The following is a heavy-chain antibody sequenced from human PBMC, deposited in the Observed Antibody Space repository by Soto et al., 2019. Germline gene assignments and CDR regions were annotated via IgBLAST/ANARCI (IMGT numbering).Heavy chain of an antibody. CDR2: IYYSGST. CDR1: GGSISSGDYY. D-gene: IGHD3-16*02. CDR3: ARDRGGYRDTGALDP. J-gene: IGHJ5*02. Sequence: QVQLQESGPGLVKPSQTLSLTCTVSGGSISSGDYYWSWIRQPPGKGLGWIGYIYYSGSTYYNPSLKSRVTISIDPSKNRFALKLTSVAAADAAVYYCARDRGGYRDTGALDPWGQGTLVTVSS. V-gene: IGHV4-30-4*01.